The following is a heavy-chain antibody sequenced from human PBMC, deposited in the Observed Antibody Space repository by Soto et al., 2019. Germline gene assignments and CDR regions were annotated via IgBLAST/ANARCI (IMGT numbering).Heavy chain of an antibody. CDR3: ATTLPCSTSCYRSYYYYYYGMDV. V-gene: IGHV1-69*13. J-gene: IGHJ6*02. Sequence: ASVKVSCKASGGTFSSYAISWVRQAPGQVLEWMGGIIPIFGTANYAQKFQGRVTITEDESTSTAYMELRSLRSEDTAGYYCATTLPCSTSCYRSYYYYYYGMDVWGQGTTVTVSS. D-gene: IGHD2-2*01. CDR2: IIPIFGTA. CDR1: GGTFSSYA.